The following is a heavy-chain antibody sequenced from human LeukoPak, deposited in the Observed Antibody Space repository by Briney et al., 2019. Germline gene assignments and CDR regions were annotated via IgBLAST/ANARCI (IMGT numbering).Heavy chain of an antibody. CDR2: ISGYNGNT. CDR1: GYTFISYG. J-gene: IGHJ4*02. V-gene: IGHV1-18*04. CDR3: ARDDLHGDLDFDY. D-gene: IGHD4-17*01. Sequence: ASVKVSCKASGYTFISYGISWVRQAPGQGLEWMGWISGYNGNTNYAQKFQGRVTMTTDTSTSPAYMELRSLRADDTAVYYCARDDLHGDLDFDYWGQGTLVTVSS.